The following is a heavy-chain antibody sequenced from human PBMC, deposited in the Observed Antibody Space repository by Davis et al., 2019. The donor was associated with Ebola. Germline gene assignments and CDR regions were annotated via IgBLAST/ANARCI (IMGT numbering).Heavy chain of an antibody. CDR2: INHSGST. CDR1: GGSFSGYY. CDR3: ARRDGSSGWYNYYGMDV. J-gene: IGHJ6*02. V-gene: IGHV4-34*01. Sequence: SETLSLTCAVYGGSFSGYYWSWIRQPPGKGLEWTGEINHSGSTNYNPSLKSRVTISVDTSKNQFSLKLSSVTAADTAVYYCARRDGSSGWYNYYGMDVWGQGTTVTVSS. D-gene: IGHD6-19*01.